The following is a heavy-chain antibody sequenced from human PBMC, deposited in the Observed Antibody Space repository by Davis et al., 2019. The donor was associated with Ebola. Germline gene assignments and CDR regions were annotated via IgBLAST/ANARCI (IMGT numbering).Heavy chain of an antibody. CDR1: GGTFSSYA. Sequence: SVKVSCKASGGTFSSYAISWVRQAPGQGLEWMGWIIPIFGTANYAQKFQGRVTITADESTSTAYMELNGLRSEDTAVYYCAHLGPQRYCSGGGCHGYLDYWGQGTLVTVSS. V-gene: IGHV1-69*13. J-gene: IGHJ4*02. CDR2: IIPIFGTA. D-gene: IGHD2-15*01. CDR3: AHLGPQRYCSGGGCHGYLDY.